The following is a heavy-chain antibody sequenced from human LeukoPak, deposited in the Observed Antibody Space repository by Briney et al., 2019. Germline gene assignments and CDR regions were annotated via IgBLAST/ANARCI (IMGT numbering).Heavy chain of an antibody. Sequence: TGGSLRLSCAASGFTFSSYSMNWVRQAPGKGLEWVSSISSSSSYIYYADSVKGRFTISRDNAKNSLYLQMNSLRAEDTAVYYCARDLDSSGSNWFDPWGQGTLVTVSS. V-gene: IGHV3-21*01. J-gene: IGHJ5*02. D-gene: IGHD3-22*01. CDR3: ARDLDSSGSNWFDP. CDR2: ISSSSSYI. CDR1: GFTFSSYS.